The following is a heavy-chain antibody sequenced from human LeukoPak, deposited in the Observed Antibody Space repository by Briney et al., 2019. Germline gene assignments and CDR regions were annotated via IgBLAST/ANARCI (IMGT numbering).Heavy chain of an antibody. Sequence: PGRSLRLSCAASGFTFTTYGMHWVRQAPGKGLEWVAIIWYDGSNKYYADSVKGRFTISRDNSKNTLYLQMNSLRDEDTAVYYCAKSSYYDASGYYREYYFDYWGQGTLVTVSS. D-gene: IGHD3-22*01. V-gene: IGHV3-33*06. J-gene: IGHJ4*02. CDR1: GFTFTTYG. CDR3: AKSSYYDASGYYREYYFDY. CDR2: IWYDGSNK.